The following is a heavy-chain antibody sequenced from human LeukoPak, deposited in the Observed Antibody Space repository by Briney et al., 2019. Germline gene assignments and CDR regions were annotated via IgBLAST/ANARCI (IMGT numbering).Heavy chain of an antibody. CDR1: GGSISSSSYY. V-gene: IGHV4-39*07. Sequence: SETLSLTCTVSGGSISSSSYYLGWIRQPPGKGLEWIGNIYYSGSTYYNPSLKSRVTLSVDTSKNQFSLKLSSVTAADTAVYLCALGDCNSTSCYVFDYWGQGTLVTVSS. CDR3: ALGDCNSTSCYVFDY. CDR2: IYYSGST. D-gene: IGHD2-2*01. J-gene: IGHJ4*02.